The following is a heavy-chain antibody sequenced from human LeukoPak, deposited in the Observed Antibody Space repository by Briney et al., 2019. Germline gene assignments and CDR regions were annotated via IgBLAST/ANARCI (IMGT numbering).Heavy chain of an antibody. Sequence: SETLSLTCTVPGGSISSGGYYWSWIRQPPGKGLEWIGEINHSGSTNYNPSLKSRVTISVDTSKNQFSLKLSSVTAADTAVYYCARPNRGYCSSTSCYPHYYYYYGMDVWGQGTTVTVSS. V-gene: IGHV4-39*07. CDR1: GGSISSGGYY. CDR2: INHSGST. J-gene: IGHJ6*02. CDR3: ARPNRGYCSSTSCYPHYYYYYGMDV. D-gene: IGHD2-2*01.